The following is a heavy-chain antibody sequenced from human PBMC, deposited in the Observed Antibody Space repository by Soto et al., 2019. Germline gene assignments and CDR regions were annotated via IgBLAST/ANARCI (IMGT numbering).Heavy chain of an antibody. V-gene: IGHV4-59*08. CDR1: GGSISSYY. CDR3: ARHQGGGSSFWVSSKSSFDY. CDR2: IYYSGST. Sequence: SETLSLTCTVSGGSISSYYWSWIRQPPGKGLEWIGYIYYSGSTNYNPSLKSRVTISVDTSKNQFSLKLSSVTAADTAVYYCARHQGGGSSFWVSSKSSFDYWGQGTLVTVSS. D-gene: IGHD2-15*01. J-gene: IGHJ4*02.